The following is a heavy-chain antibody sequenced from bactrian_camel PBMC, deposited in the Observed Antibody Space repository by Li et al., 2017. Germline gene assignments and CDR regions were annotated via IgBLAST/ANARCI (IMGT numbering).Heavy chain of an antibody. CDR2: FNPDGGET. CDR1: GYTSSSYW. D-gene: IGHD7*01. J-gene: IGHJ4*01. V-gene: IGHV3S1*01. CDR3: AVTTEWDSLSPGGSCCTGDYNY. Sequence: HVQLVESGGGSVQAGGSLSLSCAASGYTSSSYWMGWFRQVPGKEREGVATFNPDGGETWYAVTVKGRFTISQDNAKNMVYLQMTNLKPEDSAMYFCAVTTEWDSLSPGGSCCTGDYNYWGQGTQVTVS.